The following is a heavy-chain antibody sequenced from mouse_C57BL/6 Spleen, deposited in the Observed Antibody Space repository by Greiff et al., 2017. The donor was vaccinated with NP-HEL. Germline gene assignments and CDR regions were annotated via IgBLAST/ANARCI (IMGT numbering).Heavy chain of an antibody. CDR3: ARGGGTTVVYFDY. CDR1: GYTFTDYY. J-gene: IGHJ2*01. CDR2: IYPGCGNT. D-gene: IGHD1-1*01. Sequence: QVQLKQSGAELVRPGASVKLSCKASGYTFTDYYINWVKQRPGQGLEWIARIYPGCGNTYSNEQFNGKATLTAEKSSSTAYMQLSSLTSEDSAVYCCARGGGTTVVYFDYWGQGTTLTVSS. V-gene: IGHV1-76*01.